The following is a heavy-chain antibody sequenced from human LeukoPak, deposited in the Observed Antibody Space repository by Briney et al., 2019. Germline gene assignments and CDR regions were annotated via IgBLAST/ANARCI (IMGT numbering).Heavy chain of an antibody. D-gene: IGHD6-13*01. CDR2: IYYSGST. CDR3: ARRGIAAAGAFDY. V-gene: IGHV4-31*03. CDR1: GGSISSGGYY. J-gene: IGHJ4*02. Sequence: SQTLSLTCTVSGGSISSGGYYWSWIRQHPGKGLAWIGYIYYSGSTYYNPSLKSRVTISVDTSKNQFSLKLSSVTAADTAVYYCARRGIAAAGAFDYWGQGTLVTVSS.